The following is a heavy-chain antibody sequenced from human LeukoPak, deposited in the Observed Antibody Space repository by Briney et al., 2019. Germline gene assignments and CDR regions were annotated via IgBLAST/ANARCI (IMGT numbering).Heavy chain of an antibody. CDR2: IYSGGGT. D-gene: IGHD3-16*01. Sequence: GGSLRLSCAASGFTVSSNYMSWVRQAPGKGLEWVSVIYSGGGTHYADSVKGRFTISRDNSKNTLYLQMNSLRAEDTAAYYCARAGYYESYAFDIWGQGTMVTVSS. CDR3: ARAGYYESYAFDI. J-gene: IGHJ3*02. V-gene: IGHV3-66*01. CDR1: GFTVSSNY.